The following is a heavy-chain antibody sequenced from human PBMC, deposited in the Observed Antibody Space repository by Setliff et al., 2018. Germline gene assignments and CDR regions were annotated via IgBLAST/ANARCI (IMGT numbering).Heavy chain of an antibody. CDR3: ASPRRDDLDSPFDAFDI. CDR2: IYHRGRT. Sequence: SETLSLTCGVSGASVTSGHYWGWIRQPPGKGLEWIGTIYHRGRTYYNPSLRSRVTMSLDTSKNQFSLRLSSVTAADTAVYYCASPRRDDLDSPFDAFDIWGQGTMVTVSS. V-gene: IGHV4-38-2*01. CDR1: GASVTSGHY. J-gene: IGHJ3*02. D-gene: IGHD3-3*01.